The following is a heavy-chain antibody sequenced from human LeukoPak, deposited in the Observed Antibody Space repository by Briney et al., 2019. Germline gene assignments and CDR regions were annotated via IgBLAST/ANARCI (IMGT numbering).Heavy chain of an antibody. CDR2: IYYSGST. J-gene: IGHJ4*02. CDR1: GGSISSSSYY. Sequence: PSETLSLTCTVSGGSISSSSYYWGWIRQPPGKGLEWIGSIYYSGSTYYNPSLKSRVTISVDTSKNQLSLKLSSVTAADTAVYYCARRSTYYYDSSGSPDYWGQGTLVTVSS. CDR3: ARRSTYYYDSSGSPDY. V-gene: IGHV4-39*01. D-gene: IGHD3-22*01.